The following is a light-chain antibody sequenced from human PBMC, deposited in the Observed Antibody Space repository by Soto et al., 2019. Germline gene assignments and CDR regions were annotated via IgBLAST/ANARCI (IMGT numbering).Light chain of an antibody. V-gene: IGLV1-47*01. CDR1: NSRSGSNY. J-gene: IGLJ1*01. CDR2: RND. CDR3: AKWDDSLRVYV. Sequence: QSVLPQPPSASGTPGQRVTISCSTSNSRSGSNYVYWYQQLPGTAPKLLIYRNDNRPSGVPDRFSGSKSGTSASLAISGLQSEDEADYYCAKWDDSLRVYVFGTGTKLTVL.